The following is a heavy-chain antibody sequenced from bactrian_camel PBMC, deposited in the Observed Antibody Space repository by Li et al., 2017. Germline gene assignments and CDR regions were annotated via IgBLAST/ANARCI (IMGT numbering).Heavy chain of an antibody. Sequence: HVQLVESGGDSVQAGGSLRLSCSASRYGSTTYSMAWFRQAPGKEHQGVAGILSDASTSYADSVKGRFTISKDNTKNTVYLQMNNLKPEDSATYYCAADVCPSRAGLGLRDASWYRYWGQGTQVTVS. CDR1: RYGSTTYS. CDR2: ILSDAST. J-gene: IGHJ4*01. D-gene: IGHD6*01. V-gene: IGHV3S53*01. CDR3: AADVCPSRAGLGLRDASWYRY.